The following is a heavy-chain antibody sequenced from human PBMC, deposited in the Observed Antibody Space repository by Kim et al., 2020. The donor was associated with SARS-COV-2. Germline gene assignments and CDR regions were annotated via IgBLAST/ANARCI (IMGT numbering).Heavy chain of an antibody. D-gene: IGHD3-10*01. CDR2: IYYSGST. CDR3: VSTTMVRGVIVSVY. V-gene: IGHV4-39*01. CDR1: GGSISSSSYY. J-gene: IGHJ4*02. Sequence: SETLSLTCTVSGGSISSSSYYWGWIRQPPGKGLEWIGSIYYSGSTYYNPSLKSRVTISVDTSKNQFSLKLSSVTAADTAVYYCVSTTMVRGVIVSVYWGQGTLVTVSS.